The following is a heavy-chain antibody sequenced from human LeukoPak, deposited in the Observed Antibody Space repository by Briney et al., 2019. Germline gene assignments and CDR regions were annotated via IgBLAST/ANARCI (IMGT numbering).Heavy chain of an antibody. V-gene: IGHV5-51*01. CDR3: ARPRGGESFDGFDI. Sequence: GESLKISCKGSGYSFTSHWIAWVRQMPGKSPEWMGIIYPGDSDTRYSPSFQGQVVISVDKSSNVAYLQWTTLKASDTAMYYCARPRGGESFDGFDIWGQGTMVVVSS. CDR2: IYPGDSDT. D-gene: IGHD2-21*01. CDR1: GYSFTSHW. J-gene: IGHJ3*02.